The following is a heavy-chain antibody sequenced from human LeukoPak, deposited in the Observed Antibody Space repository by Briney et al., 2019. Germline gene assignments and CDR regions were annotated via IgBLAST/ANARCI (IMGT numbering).Heavy chain of an antibody. CDR2: ISGSGGST. Sequence: GGSLRLSCAASGFTFSSFAMSWVRQAPGKGLEWVSPISGSGGSTFYADSVKGRFTISRDNSKNTLYLQMNSLRAEDTAVYYCAKQGCSGGGCYFDYWGQGTLVTVTS. V-gene: IGHV3-23*01. J-gene: IGHJ4*02. D-gene: IGHD2-15*01. CDR3: AKQGCSGGGCYFDY. CDR1: GFTFSSFA.